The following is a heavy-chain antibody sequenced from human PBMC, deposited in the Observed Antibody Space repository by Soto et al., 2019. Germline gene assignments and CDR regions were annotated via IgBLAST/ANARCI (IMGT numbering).Heavy chain of an antibody. V-gene: IGHV1-46*01. Sequence: ASVKVSCKASGYTFTHYYIHWVRQTPGQGLEWMGIINPNGGITTYAQKFRAGFSMTRDTSTSTVYLELSSLRSEDSAVYYCATSVNSAMAFDYWGQGTLVTVSS. CDR1: GYTFTHYY. CDR2: INPNGGIT. D-gene: IGHD5-18*01. CDR3: ATSVNSAMAFDY. J-gene: IGHJ4*02.